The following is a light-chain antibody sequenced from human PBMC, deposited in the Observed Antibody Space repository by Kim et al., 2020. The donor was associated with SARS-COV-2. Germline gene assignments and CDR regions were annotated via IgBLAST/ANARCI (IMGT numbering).Light chain of an antibody. CDR3: QAWDSSAYV. V-gene: IGLV3-1*01. Sequence: VYQGETASITCSGDKLGDKYACWYQQKPGQSPVRVIYQDSKRPSGIPERFAGSNSGNTATLTISGTQAMDEADYYCQAWDSSAYVFGTGTKVTVL. J-gene: IGLJ1*01. CDR1: KLGDKY. CDR2: QDS.